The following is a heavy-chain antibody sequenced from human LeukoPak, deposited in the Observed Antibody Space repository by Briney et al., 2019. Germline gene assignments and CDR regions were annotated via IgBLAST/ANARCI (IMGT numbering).Heavy chain of an antibody. Sequence: GGSLRLTCVTSGFTFSTYTVMWVRQTPGKGLQWLASFTGLGGRYYADSVRGRFSISRDYSANTVYLQMDRLRDEDTAVYYCAKGDAGGKVDWFDPWGQGTLVIVSS. CDR1: GFTFSTYT. J-gene: IGHJ5*02. CDR3: AKGDAGGKVDWFDP. D-gene: IGHD2-15*01. V-gene: IGHV3-23*01. CDR2: FTGLGGR.